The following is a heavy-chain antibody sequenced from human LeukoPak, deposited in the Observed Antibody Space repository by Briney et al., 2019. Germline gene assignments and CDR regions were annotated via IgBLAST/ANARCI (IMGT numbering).Heavy chain of an antibody. Sequence: AETLSLTCAVSGYSISTGYYWGWMRQPPGKGLEWIGNIWHSGGNYYNPSLKSRVTISLDTSKNQFSLRLTSVTAADTSVYYCARDPSSTGYYWGQGILVIVSS. CDR1: GYSISTGYY. V-gene: IGHV4-38-2*02. CDR3: ARDPSSTGYY. D-gene: IGHD4-17*01. CDR2: IWHSGGN. J-gene: IGHJ4*02.